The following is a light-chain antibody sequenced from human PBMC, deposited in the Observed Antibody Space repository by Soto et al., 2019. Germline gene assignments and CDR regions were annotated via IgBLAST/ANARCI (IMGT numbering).Light chain of an antibody. CDR2: GNT. CDR1: SSNIGAGYD. J-gene: IGLJ3*02. Sequence: QAVLTQPPSVSGAPGQRVTISCTGSSSNIGAGYDIHWYQQLPGTAPKLLVYGNTHRPSGVPDRFSSSKSGTSASLAITGLQAEDEAHYYCQSYDNSLSGWVFGGGTKLTVL. V-gene: IGLV1-40*01. CDR3: QSYDNSLSGWV.